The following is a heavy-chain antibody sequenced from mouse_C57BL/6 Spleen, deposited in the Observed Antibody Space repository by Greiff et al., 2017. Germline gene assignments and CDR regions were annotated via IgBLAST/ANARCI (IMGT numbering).Heavy chain of an antibody. Sequence: QVQLQQSGPELVKPGASVKMSCKTSGYRFTSYCIHWVKQRPGQGLEWIGWIYPGTGNTKYNEKFKGKATLTADTSASTAYMELSSLTSEDSAVYYCARCGNAVDYWGQGTTVTVSS. CDR2: IYPGTGNT. CDR3: ARCGNAVDY. J-gene: IGHJ4*01. D-gene: IGHD1-1*02. V-gene: IGHV1-66*01. CDR1: GYRFTSYC.